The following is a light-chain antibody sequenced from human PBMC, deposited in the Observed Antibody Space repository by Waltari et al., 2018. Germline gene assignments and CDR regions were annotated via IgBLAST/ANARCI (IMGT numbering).Light chain of an antibody. CDR1: QSVNSY. CDR3: QQRIDWPGT. CDR2: DAS. V-gene: IGKV3-11*01. J-gene: IGKJ2*01. Sequence: EIVLTQSPATLSLSPGERATLSCRASQSVNSYLAWYQQKPGQAPRLLIYDASNRATGIPARFSASGSGTDFTLTISSLQPEDFAVYYCQQRIDWPGTFGQGTKLEIK.